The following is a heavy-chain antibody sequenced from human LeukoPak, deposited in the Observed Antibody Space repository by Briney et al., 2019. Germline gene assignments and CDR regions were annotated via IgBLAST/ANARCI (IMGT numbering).Heavy chain of an antibody. CDR1: GGSISINSYS. CDR2: IYYSGRT. J-gene: IGHJ3*02. V-gene: IGHV4-39*01. CDR3: ARRGADYGDYNDAFDI. Sequence: SETLSLTCAVSGGSISINSYSWAWIRQPPGEGLEWIGSIYYSGRTYYKPSLQSRVTISLDTSKNQFSLNLNFVTAADTAVYYCARRGADYGDYNDAFDIWGQGTRVTVSS. D-gene: IGHD4-17*01.